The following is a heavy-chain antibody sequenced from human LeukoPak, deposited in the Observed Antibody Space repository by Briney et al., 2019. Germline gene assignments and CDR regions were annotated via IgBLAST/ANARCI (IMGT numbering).Heavy chain of an antibody. D-gene: IGHD3-22*01. CDR3: TTEGDNSGYLGHLFDY. J-gene: IGHJ4*02. CDR2: INSKADGGTA. CDR1: GFTFSSHN. V-gene: IGHV3-15*01. Sequence: MAGGSLRLSCAASGFTFSSHNMIWVRQAPGKGLEWVGRINSKADGGTADYAAPVKGRFTISRDDSENTLYLQMNSLKTEDTAVYYCTTEGDNSGYLGHLFDYWGQGTLVTVSS.